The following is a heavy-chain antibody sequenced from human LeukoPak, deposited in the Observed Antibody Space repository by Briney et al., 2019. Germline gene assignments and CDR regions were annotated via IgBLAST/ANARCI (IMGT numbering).Heavy chain of an antibody. CDR3: AKGSSDV. V-gene: IGHV3-30*09. D-gene: IGHD6-6*01. CDR1: GFSFSSYS. J-gene: IGHJ3*01. Sequence: PGGSLRLSCAASGFSFSSYSIHWVRQAPGKGLEWVAVISSDGNSKNFALSVKGRFAISRDNAKNTLYLQMNSLRVEDTAVYFCAKGSSDVWGQGTMVTVSS. CDR2: ISSDGNSK.